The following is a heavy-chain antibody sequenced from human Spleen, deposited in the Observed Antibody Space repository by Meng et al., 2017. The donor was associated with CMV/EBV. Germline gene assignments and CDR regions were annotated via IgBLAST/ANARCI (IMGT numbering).Heavy chain of an antibody. V-gene: IGHV4-39*07. CDR3: ASRHLGYCSSTSCYKWGAPFDS. D-gene: IGHD2-2*02. Sequence: THYWGWIRQPPGKGLEWIGSIYYTGTTYHNPSLESPITISVDTSKNHFSLNLTSVTAADTAVYYCASRHLGYCSSTSCYKWGAPFDSWGQGILVTVSS. CDR1: THY. CDR2: IYYTGTT. J-gene: IGHJ4*02.